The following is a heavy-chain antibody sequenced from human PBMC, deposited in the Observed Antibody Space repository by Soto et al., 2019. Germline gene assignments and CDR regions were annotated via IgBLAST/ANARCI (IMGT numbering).Heavy chain of an antibody. J-gene: IGHJ5*02. D-gene: IGHD3-3*01. CDR2: IYHSGST. CDR1: GGSISSGGYS. Sequence: TLSLTCAVSGGSISSGGYSWSWIRQPPGKGLEWIGYIYHSGSTYYNPSLKSRVTISVDRSKNQFSLKLSSVTAAATAVYYCAREKEDGVDDPWGQGTLVTVSS. CDR3: AREKEDGVDDP. V-gene: IGHV4-30-2*01.